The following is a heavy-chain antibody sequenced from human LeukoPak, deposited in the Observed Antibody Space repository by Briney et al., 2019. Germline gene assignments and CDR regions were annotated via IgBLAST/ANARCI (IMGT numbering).Heavy chain of an antibody. CDR2: IYYGGST. CDR3: ARGLLRGHYFDY. CDR1: GGSISSYY. D-gene: IGHD3-22*01. Sequence: SETLSLTCTVSGGSISSYYWSWIRQPPGKGLEWIGYIYYGGSTNYNPSLKSRVTISVDTSKNQFSLKLSSVTAADTAVYYCARGLLRGHYFDYWGQGTLVTVSS. V-gene: IGHV4-59*01. J-gene: IGHJ4*02.